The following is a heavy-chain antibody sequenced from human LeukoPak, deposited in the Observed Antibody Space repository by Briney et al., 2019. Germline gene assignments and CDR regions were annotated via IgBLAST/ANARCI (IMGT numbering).Heavy chain of an antibody. CDR2: IIPIFGTA. CDR1: GGTFSSYA. Sequence: SVKVSCKASGGTFSSYAISWVRQAPGQGLEWMGGIIPIFGTANYAQKFQGRVTITADESTSTAYMELSSPRSEDTAVYYCARVHPLVEMATIGAFDIWGQGTMVTVSS. D-gene: IGHD5-24*01. V-gene: IGHV1-69*13. CDR3: ARVHPLVEMATIGAFDI. J-gene: IGHJ3*02.